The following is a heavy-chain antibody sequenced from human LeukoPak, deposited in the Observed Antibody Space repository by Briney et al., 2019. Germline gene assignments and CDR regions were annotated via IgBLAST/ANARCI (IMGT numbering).Heavy chain of an antibody. Sequence: GGSLRLSCAASGFTFSSHAMSWVRQAPGKGLEWVSTISDTGGNTYYAESVKGRFTISRDNSKSTLYLQMNSLRAEDTAVYFCAKMFSSVDYGGQGTLVTVSS. D-gene: IGHD3-10*02. CDR3: AKMFSSVDY. CDR1: GFTFSSHA. J-gene: IGHJ4*02. V-gene: IGHV3-23*01. CDR2: ISDTGGNT.